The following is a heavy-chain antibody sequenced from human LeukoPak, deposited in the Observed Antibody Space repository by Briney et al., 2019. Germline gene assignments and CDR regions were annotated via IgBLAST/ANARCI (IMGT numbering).Heavy chain of an antibody. J-gene: IGHJ4*02. CDR1: GFTFNTYA. V-gene: IGHV3-23*01. CDR2: ICGSGGCT. D-gene: IGHD6-19*01. CDR3: AKTTVGYSSGRYPGWPADC. Sequence: GGSLRLSCEASGFTFNTYAIYWVRQAPGKGLEWVSGICGSGGCTYCADSVKGRFTISRDNSKNTVYLQMNSLTADDTAVYYCAKTTVGYSSGRYPGWPADCWGQGTLVTVSS.